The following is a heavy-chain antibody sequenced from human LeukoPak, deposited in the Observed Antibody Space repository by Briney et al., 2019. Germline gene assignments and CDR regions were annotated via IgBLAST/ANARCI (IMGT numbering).Heavy chain of an antibody. V-gene: IGHV1-18*01. CDR2: ISVNNGNT. CDR3: ASRYDF. Sequence: GASVKVSCKASGYTFTSYDINWVRQATGQGLEWMGWISVNNGNTNYAQKLQGRVTMTTDTSTSTAYMELRSLRSDDTAVYYCASRYDFWGQGTLVTVSS. CDR1: GYTFTSYD. J-gene: IGHJ4*02. D-gene: IGHD3-3*01.